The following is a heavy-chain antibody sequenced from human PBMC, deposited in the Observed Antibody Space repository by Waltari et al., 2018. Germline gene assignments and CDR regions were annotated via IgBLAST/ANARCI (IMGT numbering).Heavy chain of an antibody. CDR1: GFTVSSNY. Sequence: EVQLVESGGGLIQPGGSLRLSCAASGFTVSSNYMSWVRQAPGKGLEWVSVNYSGGSTYYADSVKGRFTISRDNSKKPLYLQMNSLRAEDTAVYYWARGGQRFPFDYWGQGTLVTVSS. J-gene: IGHJ4*02. CDR2: NYSGGST. CDR3: ARGGQRFPFDY. V-gene: IGHV3-53*01. D-gene: IGHD6-25*01.